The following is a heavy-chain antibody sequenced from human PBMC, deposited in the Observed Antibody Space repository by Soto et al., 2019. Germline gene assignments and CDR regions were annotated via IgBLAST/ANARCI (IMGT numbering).Heavy chain of an antibody. CDR1: GFIVSSHY. V-gene: IGHV3-53*01. CDR2: IYSDGRT. CDR3: AIVRPIDV. Sequence: EVQLVESGGGLIQPGGSLRLSCAASGFIVSSHYMSWVRQAPGKGLEWVSVIYSDGRTYYADSVKGRFTISRDSSKNTLYLQMNSLRTEDTAVYYCAIVRPIDVWGQGTTVTVSS. J-gene: IGHJ6*02.